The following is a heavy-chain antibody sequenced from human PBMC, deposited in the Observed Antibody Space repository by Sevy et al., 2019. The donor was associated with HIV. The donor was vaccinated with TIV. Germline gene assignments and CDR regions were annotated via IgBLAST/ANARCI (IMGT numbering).Heavy chain of an antibody. V-gene: IGHV3-72*01. CDR1: GFTFSDHY. CDR2: IRNKANSDTT. J-gene: IGHJ4*02. Sequence: GGSLRLSCAASGFTFSDHYMDWVRQAPGKGLEWVGRIRNKANSDTTEYAASVKGRFTISRDDSKNSLYLQMNSLKTEDTAVYYCARLPTYGSVTYFLDYWGQGSLVTVSS. D-gene: IGHD3-10*01. CDR3: ARLPTYGSVTYFLDY.